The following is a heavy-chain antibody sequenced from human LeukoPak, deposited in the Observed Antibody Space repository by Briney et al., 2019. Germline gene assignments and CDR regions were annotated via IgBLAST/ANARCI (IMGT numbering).Heavy chain of an antibody. J-gene: IGHJ6*03. V-gene: IGHV3-23*01. D-gene: IGHD2-8*01. CDR2: ISGSGGST. CDR3: ARAPGVRYYYYMDV. Sequence: GGSLRLSCAASGFTFSSYGMSWVRQAPGKGLEWVSAISGSGGSTYYADSVKGRFTISRDNSKNTLYLQMNSLRAEDTALYYCARAPGVRYYYYMDVWGKGTTVTVSS. CDR1: GFTFSSYG.